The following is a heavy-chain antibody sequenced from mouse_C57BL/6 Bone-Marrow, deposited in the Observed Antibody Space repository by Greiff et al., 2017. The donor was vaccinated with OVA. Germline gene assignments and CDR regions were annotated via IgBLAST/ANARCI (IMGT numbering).Heavy chain of an antibody. D-gene: IGHD4-1*01. CDR3: AREKLGYWYFDV. V-gene: IGHV1-52*01. CDR1: GYTFTSYW. CDR2: IDPSDSET. J-gene: IGHJ1*03. Sequence: VQLQQPGAELVRPGSSVKLSCKASGYTFTSYWMHWVKQRPIQGLEWIGNIDPSDSETHYNQKFKDKATLTVDKSSSTAYMQLSSLTSEDSAVYYCAREKLGYWYFDVWGTGTTVTVSS.